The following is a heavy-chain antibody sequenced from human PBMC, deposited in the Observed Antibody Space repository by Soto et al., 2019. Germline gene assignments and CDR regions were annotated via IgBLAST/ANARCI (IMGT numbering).Heavy chain of an antibody. J-gene: IGHJ6*03. CDR2: ISYDGSNK. CDR1: GLTFSSYG. CDR3: GQDLGYDYIWGSNFYYMDV. V-gene: IGHV3-30*18. Sequence: QVQLVESGGGVVQPGRSLRLSCAASGLTFSSYGMHWVRQAPGKGLEWVAVISYDGSNKYYADSVKGRFTISRDNSKNTLYLQMNDLRAEDKAVYYCGQDLGYDYIWGSNFYYMDVWGKGTTVTVSS. D-gene: IGHD3-16*01.